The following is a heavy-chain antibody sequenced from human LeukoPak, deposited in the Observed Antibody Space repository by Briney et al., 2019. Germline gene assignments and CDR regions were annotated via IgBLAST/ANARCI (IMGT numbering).Heavy chain of an antibody. CDR2: ISGSGGST. CDR3: AKDPDSSGWSLP. V-gene: IGHV3-23*01. J-gene: IGHJ5*02. CDR1: GFTFDDYG. Sequence: PGGSLRLSCAASGFTFDDYGMSWVRQAPGKGLEWVSAISGSGGSTYYADSVKGRFTISRDNSKNTLYLQMNSLRAEDTAVYYCAKDPDSSGWSLPWGQGTLVTVSS. D-gene: IGHD6-19*01.